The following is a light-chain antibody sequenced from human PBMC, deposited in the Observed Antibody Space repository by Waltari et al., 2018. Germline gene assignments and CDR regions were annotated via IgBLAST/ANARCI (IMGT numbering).Light chain of an antibody. V-gene: IGKV3-20*01. CDR1: ESVSGA. Sequence: ELVLTQSPGTLSLSVGERATVSCRASESVSGALSWYQQKPGQAHRLLIYGASTRATGIPDRFSGSGSGTDFSLTISRLEPDDFAVYYCQHYLRLPVTFGQGTTVEI. J-gene: IGKJ1*01. CDR3: QHYLRLPVT. CDR2: GAS.